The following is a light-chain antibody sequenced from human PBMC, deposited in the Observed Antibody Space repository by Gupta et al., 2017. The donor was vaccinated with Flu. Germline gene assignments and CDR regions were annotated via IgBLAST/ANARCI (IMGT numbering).Light chain of an antibody. J-gene: IGLJ2*01. CDR2: QVT. CDR3: GSYAGNNNLV. CDR1: SGDIGGFNY. V-gene: IGLV2-8*01. Sequence: QSALTQPPSASGSPGQSVTISCTGTSGDIGGFNYVSWYQQHPGKAPKLMIYQVTKRPSGVPDRFSASRSGNTASLTVSGLQAEDEALYYFGSYAGNNNLVFGGVTRLTVL.